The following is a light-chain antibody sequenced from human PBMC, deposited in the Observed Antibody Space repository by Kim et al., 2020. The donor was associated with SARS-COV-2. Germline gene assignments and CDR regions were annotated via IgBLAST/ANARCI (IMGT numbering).Light chain of an antibody. CDR2: AAS. CDR3: LQHDSYPLT. Sequence: ASVGDIVTFTCRASQGINNYLAWFQQKPGKVPKRLIYAASSLQSGAPSRFSGSGSGTEFTLTISSLQPEDFATYYCLQHDSYPLTFGGGTKVDIK. CDR1: QGINNY. J-gene: IGKJ4*01. V-gene: IGKV1-17*03.